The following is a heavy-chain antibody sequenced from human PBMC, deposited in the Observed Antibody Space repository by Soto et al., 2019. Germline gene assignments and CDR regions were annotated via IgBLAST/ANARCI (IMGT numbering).Heavy chain of an antibody. Sequence: QVQLVQSGAEVKKPGSSVKVSCKASGGTFSSYTISWVRQAPGQGLEWMGRIIPILGIANYAQKFQGRVTITAKKSTSTACMEMSSLRSEDTAVYYCASRYCSGGSCLNNAFDIWGQGTMVTVSS. CDR3: ASRYCSGGSCLNNAFDI. CDR2: IIPILGIA. D-gene: IGHD2-15*01. J-gene: IGHJ3*02. CDR1: GGTFSSYT. V-gene: IGHV1-69*02.